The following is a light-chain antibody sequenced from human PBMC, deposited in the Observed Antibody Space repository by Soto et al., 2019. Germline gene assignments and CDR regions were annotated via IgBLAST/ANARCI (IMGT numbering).Light chain of an antibody. CDR2: KAS. CDR3: QQYNSYSRT. V-gene: IGKV1-5*03. CDR1: QSISSW. Sequence: DIQMTQSPSTLSASVGDRVTITCRASQSISSWLAWYQQKPGKAPKLLIYKASSLQSGVPSGFSGSGSGTEFTLTISSLQPDDFATHYCQQYNSYSRTFGQGTKVDIK. J-gene: IGKJ1*01.